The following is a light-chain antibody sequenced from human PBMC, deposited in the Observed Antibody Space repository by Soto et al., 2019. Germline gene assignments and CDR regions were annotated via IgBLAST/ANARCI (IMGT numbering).Light chain of an antibody. Sequence: EVVMTQSPVTLSVSPGERATLSCRASQSVYGSLAWYQQKPGQAPRLLIHGASNRATDIPARFSGSGSGTEFSLTINGLQSDDFAVYYCQQYKYWPPTFGGGTKVDIK. CDR1: QSVYGS. CDR2: GAS. CDR3: QQYKYWPPT. J-gene: IGKJ4*01. V-gene: IGKV3-15*01.